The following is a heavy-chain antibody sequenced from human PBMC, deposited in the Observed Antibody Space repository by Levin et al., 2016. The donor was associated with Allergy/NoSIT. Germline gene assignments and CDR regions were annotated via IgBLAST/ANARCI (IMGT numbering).Heavy chain of an antibody. Sequence: ASVKVSCKASGYTFTGYYMHWVRQAPGQGLEWMGWINPNSGGTNYAQKFQGWVTMTRDTSISTAYMELSRLRSDDTAVYYCARSDFEQLRAFDIWGQGTMVTVSS. D-gene: IGHD6-6*01. CDR2: INPNSGGT. CDR1: GYTFTGYY. J-gene: IGHJ3*02. CDR3: ARSDFEQLRAFDI. V-gene: IGHV1-2*04.